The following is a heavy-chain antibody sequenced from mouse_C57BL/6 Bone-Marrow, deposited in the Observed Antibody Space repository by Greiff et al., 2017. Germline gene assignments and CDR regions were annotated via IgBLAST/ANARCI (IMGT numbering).Heavy chain of an antibody. Sequence: EVKLMESGGGLVQPKGSLKLSCAASGFSFNTYAMNWVRQAPGKGLEWVARIRSKSNNYATYYAESVKDRFTISRDESESMLYLQMNNLKTEDTDMYYCVRHMSGNYDYFDYWGQGTTLTVSS. CDR2: IRSKSNNYAT. CDR3: VRHMSGNYDYFDY. D-gene: IGHD2-1*01. V-gene: IGHV10-1*01. CDR1: GFSFNTYA. J-gene: IGHJ2*01.